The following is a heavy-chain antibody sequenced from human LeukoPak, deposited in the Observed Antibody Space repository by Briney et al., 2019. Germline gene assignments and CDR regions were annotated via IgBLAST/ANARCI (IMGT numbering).Heavy chain of an antibody. CDR2: IYYSGSI. J-gene: IGHJ6*02. D-gene: IGHD3-3*01. CDR1: GGSISSYY. CDR3: ARALGYDFWSGYPQGMDV. Sequence: PSETLSLTCTVSGGSISSYYWSWIRQPPGKGLEWIGNIYYSGSINYNPSLKSRVTISVDTSKNQFSLKLSSVTAADTAVYYCARALGYDFWSGYPQGMDVWGQGTTVTVSS. V-gene: IGHV4-59*01.